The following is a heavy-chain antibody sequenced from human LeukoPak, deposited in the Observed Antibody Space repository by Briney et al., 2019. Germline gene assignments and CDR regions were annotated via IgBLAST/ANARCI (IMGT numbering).Heavy chain of an antibody. D-gene: IGHD3-9*01. CDR1: GGSFSGYY. Sequence: SETLSLTCAVYGGSFSGYYWSWIRQPPGKGLEWIGEINHSGSTNYNPSLKGRVTISVDTSKNQFSLKLSSVTAADTAVYYCARVRYSTLDYWGQGTLVTVSS. CDR2: INHSGST. J-gene: IGHJ4*02. CDR3: ARVRYSTLDY. V-gene: IGHV4-34*01.